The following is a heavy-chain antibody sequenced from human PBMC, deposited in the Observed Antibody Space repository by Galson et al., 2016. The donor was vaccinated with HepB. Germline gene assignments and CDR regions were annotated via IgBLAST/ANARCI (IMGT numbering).Heavy chain of an antibody. CDR3: AKTQKYCGGGNCYSSV. V-gene: IGHV3-48*01. CDR2: ISSSSSSI. CDR1: GFTFSSYN. D-gene: IGHD2-15*01. Sequence: SLRLSCAASGFTFSSYNMNWVRQAPGKGLEWISYISSSSSSIYYADSVKGRFTISRDDSKNTTYLQMNSLRAEDTAIYYCAKTQKYCGGGNCYSSVWGQGTLVTVSS. J-gene: IGHJ4*02.